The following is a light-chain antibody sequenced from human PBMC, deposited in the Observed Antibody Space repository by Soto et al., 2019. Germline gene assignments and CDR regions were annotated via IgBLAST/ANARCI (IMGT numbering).Light chain of an antibody. J-gene: IGKJ2*01. CDR1: QSVSSY. Sequence: EIVLTQSPATLSLSPGERATLSCRASQSVSSYLAWYQQKPGQAPRLLIYDASNRATGIPARFSGSGSGTDFNLTISSLEPEDFAVYYCQQRSNWSPGRTFGQGTKLESK. CDR2: DAS. V-gene: IGKV3-11*01. CDR3: QQRSNWSPGRT.